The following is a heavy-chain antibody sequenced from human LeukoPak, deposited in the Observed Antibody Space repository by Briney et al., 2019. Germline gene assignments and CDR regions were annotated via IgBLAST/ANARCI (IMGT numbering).Heavy chain of an antibody. CDR2: IYPGDSDT. J-gene: IGHJ4*02. CDR1: GYSFTSYW. D-gene: IGHD2-21*02. Sequence: GESLKISCKGSGYSFTSYWIGWVRQMPGKGLEWMGIIYPGDSDTRYSPSFQGQVTISADKSISTAYLQWSSLKASDTAMYYCARQAYCGGDCYLGYFDYWGQGTLVTVSS. CDR3: ARQAYCGGDCYLGYFDY. V-gene: IGHV5-51*01.